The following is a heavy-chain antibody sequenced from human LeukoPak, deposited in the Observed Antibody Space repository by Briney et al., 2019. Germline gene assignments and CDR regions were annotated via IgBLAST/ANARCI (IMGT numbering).Heavy chain of an antibody. V-gene: IGHV3-7*01. CDR3: ARALYDFWSGYYHDY. CDR2: IKQDGSQI. CDR1: GFSFGYYW. J-gene: IGHJ4*02. Sequence: PGGSLRLSCAASGFSFGYYWMSWDRQAPGMGLEWVANIKQDGSQIYYVDSVKGRFTISGDNAKNSLYLQMNSLRAEDTAVYYCARALYDFWSGYYHDYWGQGTLVTVSS. D-gene: IGHD3-3*01.